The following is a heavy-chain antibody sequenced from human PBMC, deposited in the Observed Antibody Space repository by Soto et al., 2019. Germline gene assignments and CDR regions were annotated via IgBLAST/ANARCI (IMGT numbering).Heavy chain of an antibody. CDR3: ARDDYDFWSGLSAFDI. Sequence: GASVKVSCKASGYSFTSYGISWVRQAPGQGPEWMGWISGHNGNTNHPQSLQGRVTMTTDTSTSTAYMELRSLRSDDTAVYYCARDDYDFWSGLSAFDIWGQGTMVTVSS. CDR1: GYSFTSYG. CDR2: ISGHNGNT. J-gene: IGHJ3*02. D-gene: IGHD3-3*01. V-gene: IGHV1-18*04.